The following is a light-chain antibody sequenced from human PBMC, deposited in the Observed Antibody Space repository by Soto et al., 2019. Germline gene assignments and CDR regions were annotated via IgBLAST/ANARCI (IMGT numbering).Light chain of an antibody. CDR1: QSISSW. CDR2: DAS. Sequence: DIQMTQSPSTLSASVGDRVTITFRASQSISSWLAWYQQKLGRAPRLLIYDASSLESGVPSRFSGSGYGTEFTLTISSLQPDDFATYYCQQYNNYSSLTFGGGTKVDIK. J-gene: IGKJ4*01. CDR3: QQYNNYSSLT. V-gene: IGKV1-5*01.